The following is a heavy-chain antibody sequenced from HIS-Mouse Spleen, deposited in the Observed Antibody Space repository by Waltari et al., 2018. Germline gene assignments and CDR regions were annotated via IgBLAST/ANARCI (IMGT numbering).Heavy chain of an antibody. CDR3: AKGGLMVYAIGDY. CDR1: GFTFRSYG. CDR2: IWYDGSNK. D-gene: IGHD2-8*01. V-gene: IGHV3-33*06. J-gene: IGHJ4*02. Sequence: QVQLVESGGGVVQPGRSLGLSCAASGFTFRSYGMHWVRQAPGKGLEGVAVIWYDGSNKYYADSVKGRFTISRDNSKNTLYLQMNSLRAEDTAVYYCAKGGLMVYAIGDYWGQGTLVTVSS.